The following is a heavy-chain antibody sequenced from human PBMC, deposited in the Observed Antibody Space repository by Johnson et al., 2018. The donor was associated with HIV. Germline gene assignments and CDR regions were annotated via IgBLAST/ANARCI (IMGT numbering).Heavy chain of an antibody. Sequence: VQLVESGGGLVQPGGSLRLSCAASGFTFGSYAMSWVRQAPGKGLEWVSIISGSGGRTYYADSVKGRFTISRDNSRNTLLLQMNSLRAEDTAVYYCVKDLGLQFMGGSTAPADAFHIWGQGTMVTVSS. CDR2: ISGSGGRT. J-gene: IGHJ3*02. V-gene: IGHV3-23*04. CDR1: GFTFGSYA. D-gene: IGHD3-3*01. CDR3: VKDLGLQFMGGSTAPADAFHI.